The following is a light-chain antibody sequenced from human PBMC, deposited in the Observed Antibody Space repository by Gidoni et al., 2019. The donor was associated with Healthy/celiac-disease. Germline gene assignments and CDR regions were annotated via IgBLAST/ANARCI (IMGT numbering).Light chain of an antibody. CDR1: QSVSSSY. Sequence: ESVLTQSPGTLSLSPGERATLSCRASQSVSSSYLAWYQQKPGQAPRLLIYGASSRATGIPDRFSGSGSGTDFILTISRLEPEDFALYYCQRYDTSPAFGQGTKVENK. CDR2: GAS. CDR3: QRYDTSPA. V-gene: IGKV3-20*01. J-gene: IGKJ1*01.